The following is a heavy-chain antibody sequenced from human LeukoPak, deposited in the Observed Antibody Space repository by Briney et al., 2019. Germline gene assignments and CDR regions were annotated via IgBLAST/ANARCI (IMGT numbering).Heavy chain of an antibody. CDR3: AKDRAKVTAIDYYYYMDV. J-gene: IGHJ6*03. CDR2: ISGGGGST. V-gene: IGHV3-43*02. CDR1: GFTFDDYA. Sequence: SGGSLRLSCAASGFTFDDYAMHWVRQAPGKGLGWVSLISGGGGSTYYADSVKGRFTISRDNSKNSLYLQMNSLRTEDTALYYCAKDRAKVTAIDYYYYMDVWGKGTTVTVSS. D-gene: IGHD2-21*02.